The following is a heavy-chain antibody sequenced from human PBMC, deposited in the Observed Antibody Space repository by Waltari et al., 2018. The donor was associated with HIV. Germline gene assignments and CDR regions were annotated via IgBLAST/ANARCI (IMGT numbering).Heavy chain of an antibody. Sequence: QVQLVQSGAEVKKPGASVKVSCKASGYTFTRYYMHWVRQAPGQGLEWRGVSNPTDKRTPYAAKFQRRVTMTRNASTSPVYMVLNTLTSEDTAVYYCARGFSGFDYWGQRPLITVSS. V-gene: IGHV1-46*01. CDR3: ARGFSGFDY. J-gene: IGHJ4*02. CDR2: SNPTDKRT. CDR1: GYTFTRYY.